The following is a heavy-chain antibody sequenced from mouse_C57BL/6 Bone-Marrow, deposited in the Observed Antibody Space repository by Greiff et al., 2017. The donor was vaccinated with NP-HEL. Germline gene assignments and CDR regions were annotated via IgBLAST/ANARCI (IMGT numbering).Heavy chain of an antibody. CDR1: GYTFTSYW. J-gene: IGHJ2*01. D-gene: IGHD1-1*01. Sequence: QVQLQQPGAELVRPGSSVKLSCKASGYTFTSYWMHWVKQRPIQGLEWIGNIDPSDSETHYNQKFKDKATMTVDKSSSTAYMQLSSLTSEDSAVYYCARSDLDLLLRPLDYWGQGTTLTVSS. CDR2: IDPSDSET. V-gene: IGHV1-52*01. CDR3: ARSDLDLLLRPLDY.